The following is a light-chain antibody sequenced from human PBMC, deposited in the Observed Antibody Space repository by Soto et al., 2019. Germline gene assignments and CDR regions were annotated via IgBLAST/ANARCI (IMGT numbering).Light chain of an antibody. V-gene: IGKV3-20*01. CDR3: QQYGSSPWT. CDR2: GAS. J-gene: IGKJ1*01. CDR1: QSVSSSY. Sequence: EMVLTQSPGTLSLSPGERATLSCRASQSVSSSYLAWYQHKPGQAPRLLIYGASSRATGIPGRFRGSGSGTDFTLTISRLEPEDFAVYYCQQYGSSPWTFGLGTKVEIK.